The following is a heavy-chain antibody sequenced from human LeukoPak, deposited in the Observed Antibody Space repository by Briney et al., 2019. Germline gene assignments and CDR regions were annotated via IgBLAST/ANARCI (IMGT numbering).Heavy chain of an antibody. CDR3: VRGLPSYGDYVDYYFYMDV. J-gene: IGHJ6*03. CDR2: ISTSGST. V-gene: IGHV4-4*07. Sequence: SPSETLSLTCTVSGDSISGFYWSWIRQPAGKGLQWIGRISTSGSTNYNPSLKSRVTMSVDRSTNEFSLTVRSVTAADTALYYCVRGLPSYGDYVDYYFYMDVWGKGATVTVSS. D-gene: IGHD4-17*01. CDR1: GDSISGFY.